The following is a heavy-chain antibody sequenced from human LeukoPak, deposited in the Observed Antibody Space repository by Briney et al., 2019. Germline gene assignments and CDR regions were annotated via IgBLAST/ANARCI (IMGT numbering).Heavy chain of an antibody. CDR1: GFTVSSNY. J-gene: IGHJ4*02. D-gene: IGHD3-22*01. CDR2: IYSGGST. Sequence: PGGSLRLSCAASGFTVSSNYMSWVRQAPGKGLEWVSVIYSGGSTYYADSVKGRFTISRDNSKNTLSLQMNSLRAEDTAVYYCAGHSSGYYSHIDNWGQGTLVTVSS. CDR3: AGHSSGYYSHIDN. V-gene: IGHV3-53*01.